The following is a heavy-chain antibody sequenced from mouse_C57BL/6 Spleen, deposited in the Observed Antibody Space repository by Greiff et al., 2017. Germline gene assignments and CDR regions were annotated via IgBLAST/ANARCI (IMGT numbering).Heavy chain of an antibody. Sequence: QVQLKESGAELVRPGTSVKVSCKASGYAFTNYLIEWVKQRPGQGLEWIGVINPGSGDTNYNEKFKGKATLTADKSSSTAYMQLSSLTSEDSAVYICAKGGTTAYFDYWGQGTTLTVSS. D-gene: IGHD1-2*01. CDR3: AKGGTTAYFDY. J-gene: IGHJ2*01. CDR1: GYAFTNYL. CDR2: INPGSGDT. V-gene: IGHV1-54*01.